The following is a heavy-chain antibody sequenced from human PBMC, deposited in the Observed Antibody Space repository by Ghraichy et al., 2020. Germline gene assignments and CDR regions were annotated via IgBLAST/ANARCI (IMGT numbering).Heavy chain of an antibody. V-gene: IGHV3-72*01. D-gene: IGHD6-19*01. CDR3: TRTGYSGGGSTIDY. Sequence: GGSLRLSCAASGFIFSDNYMDLVRQAPGKGLEWVGRIRNKADSYTTEYAASVKGRFTISRDDSKNSLYLQMNSLKTEDTAVYYCTRTGYSGGGSTIDYLGQGTLVTVSS. CDR1: GFIFSDNY. J-gene: IGHJ4*02. CDR2: IRNKADSYTT.